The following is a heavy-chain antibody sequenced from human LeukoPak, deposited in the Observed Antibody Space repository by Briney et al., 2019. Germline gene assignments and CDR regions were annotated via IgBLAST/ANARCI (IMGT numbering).Heavy chain of an antibody. J-gene: IGHJ4*02. Sequence: SSETLSLNCAVYSYSISSGYYWGWIRQPPGKGTEWIGTIYHSGSTYYNPSLKSRVTISVDTSKNQFSLKLRSVTAADTAVYYCAREKDIVGVPQWNYWGQGTLVTVSS. D-gene: IGHD2-2*01. CDR1: SYSISSGYY. V-gene: IGHV4-38-2*02. CDR3: AREKDIVGVPQWNY. CDR2: IYHSGST.